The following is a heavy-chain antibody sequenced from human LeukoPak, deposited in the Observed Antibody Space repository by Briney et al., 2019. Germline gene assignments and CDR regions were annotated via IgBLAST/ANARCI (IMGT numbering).Heavy chain of an antibody. J-gene: IGHJ2*01. V-gene: IGHV4-34*01. Sequence: SETLSLTCAVYGGSFSGYYWSWIRQPPGKGLEWIGEINHSGSTNYNPSLKSRVSTSVDTSKNQFSLKLSSVTAADTAVYYCARLSGDYDWYFDLWGRGTLVTVSS. CDR3: ARLSGDYDWYFDL. CDR2: INHSGST. D-gene: IGHD2-21*02. CDR1: GGSFSGYY.